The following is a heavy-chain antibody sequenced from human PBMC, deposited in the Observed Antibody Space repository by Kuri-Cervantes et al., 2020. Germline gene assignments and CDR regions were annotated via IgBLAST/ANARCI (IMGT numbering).Heavy chain of an antibody. Sequence: LRLSCAVSGGSISSGGYSWSWIRQPPGKGLEWIGEINHSGSTNYNPSLKSRVTISVDTSKNQFSLKLSSVTAADTAVYYCARMYGDYLFDYWGQGTLVTVSS. V-gene: IGHV4-30-2*01. D-gene: IGHD4-17*01. CDR2: INHSGST. CDR1: GGSISSGGYS. CDR3: ARMYGDYLFDY. J-gene: IGHJ4*02.